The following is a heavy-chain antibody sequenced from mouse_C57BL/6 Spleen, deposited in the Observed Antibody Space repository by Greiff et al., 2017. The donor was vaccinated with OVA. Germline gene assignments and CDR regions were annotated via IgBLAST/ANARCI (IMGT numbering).Heavy chain of an antibody. V-gene: IGHV1-80*01. Sequence: QVQLQQSGAELVKPGASVKISCKASGYAFSSYWMNWVKQRPGQGLEWIGQIYPGDGDTNYNGKFKGKATLTADKSSSTAYMQRSSLTSEDSAVYFCARKGSTYAMDYWGQGTSVTVSS. J-gene: IGHJ4*01. D-gene: IGHD1-1*02. CDR2: IYPGDGDT. CDR3: ARKGSTYAMDY. CDR1: GYAFSSYW.